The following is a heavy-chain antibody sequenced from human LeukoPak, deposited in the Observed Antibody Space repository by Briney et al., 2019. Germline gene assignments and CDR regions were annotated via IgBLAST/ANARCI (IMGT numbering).Heavy chain of an antibody. CDR2: INHSGST. Sequence: SETLSLTCAVYGGSFSGYYWSWIRQPPGKGLEWIGEINHSGSTNYNPSLKSRVTISVDTSKNQFSLKLSSVTAADTAVYYCARRWLQFWRAFDIWGQGTIVTVSS. CDR1: GGSFSGYY. V-gene: IGHV4-34*01. CDR3: ARRWLQFWRAFDI. D-gene: IGHD5-24*01. J-gene: IGHJ3*02.